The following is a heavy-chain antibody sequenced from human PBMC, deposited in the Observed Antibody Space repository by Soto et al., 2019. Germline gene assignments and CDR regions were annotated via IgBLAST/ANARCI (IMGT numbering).Heavy chain of an antibody. Sequence: GGSLRLSCTASGFTVSGSLMHWVRQAPGKGLVWVSRIRFDGSITGYADFVKGRFTISRDTAKNTVYLQMNSLTAEDTAVYYCVRSAWLDRWGEGTLVTV. J-gene: IGHJ5*02. CDR1: GFTVSGSL. CDR3: VRSAWLDR. V-gene: IGHV3-74*01. CDR2: IRFDGSIT.